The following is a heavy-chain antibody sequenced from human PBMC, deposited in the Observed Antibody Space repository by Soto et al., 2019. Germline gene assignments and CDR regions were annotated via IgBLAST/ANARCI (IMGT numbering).Heavy chain of an antibody. J-gene: IGHJ6*02. CDR2: IYPGDSDT. D-gene: IGHD4-17*01. Sequence: GESLKISCKGSGYSFTSYWIGWVRQMPGKGLEWMGIIYPGDSDTRYSPSFQGQVTISADKSISTAYLQWSSLKASDTAMYYCARLCFSATVTKTLKYYYYYGMDVWGQGTTVTVSS. CDR1: GYSFTSYW. V-gene: IGHV5-51*01. CDR3: ARLCFSATVTKTLKYYYYYGMDV.